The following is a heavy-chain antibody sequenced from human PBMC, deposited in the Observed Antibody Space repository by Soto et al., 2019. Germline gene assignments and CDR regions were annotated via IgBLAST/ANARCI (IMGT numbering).Heavy chain of an antibody. D-gene: IGHD5-12*01. J-gene: IGHJ4*02. CDR3: AKDFARDGYKKYTPNFDY. V-gene: IGHV3-23*01. CDR1: GFTFSSYA. Sequence: GGSLRLSCASSGFTFSSYAMSLVRQAPGKGLEWVSAISGSGGSTYYADSVKGRFTISRDNSKNTLYLQMNSLRAEDTAVYYCAKDFARDGYKKYTPNFDYWGQGTLVTVSS. CDR2: ISGSGGST.